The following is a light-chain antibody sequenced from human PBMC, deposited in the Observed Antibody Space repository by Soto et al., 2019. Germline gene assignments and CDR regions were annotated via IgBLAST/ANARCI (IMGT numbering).Light chain of an antibody. CDR1: SGYSNYK. CDR2: VGTGGIVG. Sequence: QSVLTQPPSASASLGASVTLTCTLSSGYSNYKVDWYQQRPGKGPRFVMRVGTGGIVGSKGDGIPDRFSVLGSGLNRYLTIKNIQEEDESDYHCGAHHGSGSNFVVVFGGGTMVTVL. CDR3: GAHHGSGSNFVVV. V-gene: IGLV9-49*01. J-gene: IGLJ2*01.